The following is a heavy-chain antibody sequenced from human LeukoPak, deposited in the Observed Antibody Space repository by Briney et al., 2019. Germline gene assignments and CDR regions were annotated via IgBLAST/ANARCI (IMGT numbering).Heavy chain of an antibody. D-gene: IGHD4-23*01. Sequence: GGSLRLSCAASGFTFSSYSMNWVRQAPGKGLEWVSSISSSSSYIYYADSVKGRFTISRDNAKNSLYLQMNSLRAEDTAVYYCARYEGGNPYYFDYWGQGTLVTVSS. CDR3: ARYEGGNPYYFDY. V-gene: IGHV3-21*04. J-gene: IGHJ4*02. CDR2: ISSSSSYI. CDR1: GFTFSSYS.